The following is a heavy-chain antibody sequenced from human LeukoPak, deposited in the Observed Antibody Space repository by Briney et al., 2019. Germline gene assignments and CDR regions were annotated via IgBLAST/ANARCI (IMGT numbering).Heavy chain of an antibody. CDR2: IKQDGSEI. Sequence: GGSLRLSCAASGFTFSDAWMTWVRQTPGRGLEWVANIKQDGSEIYYVDSLKGRFIISRDNAKNSLYLQMNSLRAEDTAVYYCARSLGYCSGGSCYPFDCWGQGALVTVSS. CDR1: GFTFSDAW. D-gene: IGHD2-15*01. V-gene: IGHV3-7*04. J-gene: IGHJ4*02. CDR3: ARSLGYCSGGSCYPFDC.